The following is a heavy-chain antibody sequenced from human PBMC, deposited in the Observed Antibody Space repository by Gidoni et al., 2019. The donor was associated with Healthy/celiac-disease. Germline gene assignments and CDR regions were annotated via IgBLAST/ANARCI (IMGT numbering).Heavy chain of an antibody. J-gene: IGHJ4*02. CDR1: GGSFSGYY. Sequence: QVQLQQWGAGLLKPSETLSLTCAVYGGSFSGYYWSWIRQPPGKGLEWIGEINHSGSTNYNPSRKSRVTISVDTSKNQFARKLSSVTAADTAVYYCARGPRIAAAFDYWGQGTLVTVSS. V-gene: IGHV4-34*01. CDR3: ARGPRIAAAFDY. D-gene: IGHD6-6*01. CDR2: INHSGST.